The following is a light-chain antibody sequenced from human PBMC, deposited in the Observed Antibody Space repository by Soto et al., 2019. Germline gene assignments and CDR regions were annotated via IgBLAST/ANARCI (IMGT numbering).Light chain of an antibody. CDR2: DAS. CDR1: QSISSW. CDR3: QQYNSYS. Sequence: DIQMTQSPSTLSASVGDRVTSICRASQSISSWLAWYQQRPGKAPKLLIYDASSLESGVPSRFSGTGSGTEFTLTISSLQPDDFATYYCQQYNSYSFGGGTKVDIK. V-gene: IGKV1-5*02. J-gene: IGKJ4*01.